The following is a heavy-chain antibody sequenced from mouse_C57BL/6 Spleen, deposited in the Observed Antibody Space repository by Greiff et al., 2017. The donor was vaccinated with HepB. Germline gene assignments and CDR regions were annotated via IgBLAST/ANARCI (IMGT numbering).Heavy chain of an antibody. CDR2: IYPGDGDT. CDR1: GYAFSSSW. J-gene: IGHJ4*01. V-gene: IGHV1-82*01. D-gene: IGHD4-1*01. Sequence: QVQLQQSGPELVKPGASVKISCKASGYAFSSSWMNWVKQRPGKGLEWIGRIYPGDGDTNYNGKFKGKATLTADKSSSTAYMQLSSLTSEDSAVYFCARGLGRNYAMDYWGQGTSVTVSS. CDR3: ARGLGRNYAMDY.